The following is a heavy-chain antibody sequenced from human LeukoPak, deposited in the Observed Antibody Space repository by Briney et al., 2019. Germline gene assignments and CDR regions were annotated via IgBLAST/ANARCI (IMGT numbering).Heavy chain of an antibody. J-gene: IGHJ3*01. D-gene: IGHD3-3*01. V-gene: IGHV3-23*01. Sequence: GGSLRLSCAASGFPLSNYALSWVRQAPGKGLEWVAAISGGGVNTYYAESVKGRFTVSRDNSENTLHLQMNSLRVDDTAVYYCAKEGRGYDFWGGYTFDVWGRGTMVTVSS. CDR1: GFPLSNYA. CDR3: AKEGRGYDFWGGYTFDV. CDR2: ISGGGVNT.